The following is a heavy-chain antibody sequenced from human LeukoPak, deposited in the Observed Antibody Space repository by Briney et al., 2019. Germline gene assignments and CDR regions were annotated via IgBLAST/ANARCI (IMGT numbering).Heavy chain of an antibody. CDR2: ISDSGGYT. J-gene: IGHJ4*02. CDR3: EKDTSIGKYCTNGVCSPLDY. CDR1: GFSFSSYA. V-gene: IGHV3-23*01. Sequence: PSGSLRLSCAGSGFSFSSYAMSWVRQAPGQGLEWISDISDSGGYTYYADSVRGPFPISRDNSRKTLYLQIISLRPEVPAVFNNEKDTSIGKYCTNGVCSPLDYWGKGTMVTVSS. D-gene: IGHD2-8*01.